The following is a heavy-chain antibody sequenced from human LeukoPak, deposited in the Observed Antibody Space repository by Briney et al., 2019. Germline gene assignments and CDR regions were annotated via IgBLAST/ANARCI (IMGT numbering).Heavy chain of an antibody. CDR2: MRGSGGST. V-gene: IGHV3-23*01. D-gene: IGHD2-2*01. Sequence: LSGGSLRLSCAASGFAFSSYAMSWVRQAPGKGLEWVSAMRGSGGSTYYADSVKGRFTISRDNSKNTLYLQMNSLRADDTAVYYCAKYVRSGPAAPIGYWGQGTLVTVSS. J-gene: IGHJ4*02. CDR1: GFAFSSYA. CDR3: AKYVRSGPAAPIGY.